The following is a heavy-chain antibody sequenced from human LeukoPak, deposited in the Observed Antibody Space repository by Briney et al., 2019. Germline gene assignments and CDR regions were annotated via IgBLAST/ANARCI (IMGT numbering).Heavy chain of an antibody. Sequence: SETLSLTCAVSGGSITSTTWWTWVRQPPGKGLEWIGYIYYSGSTNYNPSLKSRVTISVDTSKNQFSLKLSSVTAADTAVYYCARGPDYGSGSIYPDCWGQGTLVTVSS. V-gene: IGHV4-4*02. J-gene: IGHJ4*02. D-gene: IGHD3-10*01. CDR2: IYYSGST. CDR1: GGSITSTTW. CDR3: ARGPDYGSGSIYPDC.